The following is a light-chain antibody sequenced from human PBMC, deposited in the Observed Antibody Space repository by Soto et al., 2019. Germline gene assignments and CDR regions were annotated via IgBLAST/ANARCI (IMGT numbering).Light chain of an antibody. Sequence: DILMTQSPSSLSASVGDRATITCLASQTIRGSLKWYQQKPVKAPKLLIYGASTLHSGVPSRFSGSESGTDFTRAISSLQPEDFATYYCQQTYRSSYTFGQGTKLEI. J-gene: IGKJ2*01. CDR3: QQTYRSSYT. CDR1: QTIRGS. CDR2: GAS. V-gene: IGKV1-39*01.